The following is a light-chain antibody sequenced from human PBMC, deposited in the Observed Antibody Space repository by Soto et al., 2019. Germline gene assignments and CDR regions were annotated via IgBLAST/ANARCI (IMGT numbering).Light chain of an antibody. V-gene: IGLV1-47*01. Sequence: QSVLTQPPSASETPGQRVTISCSGSSSNIGKNYVYWYQQLPGMSPKLLIYRDDQRPSGVPDRFSGSKSGASASLAINGLRSEDEATYYCTSWDDSLNVGVFGGGTQLTVL. CDR3: TSWDDSLNVGV. CDR2: RDD. CDR1: SSNIGKNY. J-gene: IGLJ7*01.